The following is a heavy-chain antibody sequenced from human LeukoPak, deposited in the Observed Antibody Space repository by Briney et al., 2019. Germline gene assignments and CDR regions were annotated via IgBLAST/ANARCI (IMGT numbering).Heavy chain of an antibody. CDR3: ARAYSGYDYNWFDP. V-gene: IGHV3-48*03. J-gene: IGHJ5*02. Sequence: GGSLRLSCVASGFTFSSYEMNWVRQAPGKGLEWVSYISSSGGTKYYADSVKGRFTISRDNAKNSLYLQMNSLRAEDTAVYYCARAYSGYDYNWFDPWGQGTLVTVSS. CDR1: GFTFSSYE. D-gene: IGHD5-12*01. CDR2: ISSSGGTK.